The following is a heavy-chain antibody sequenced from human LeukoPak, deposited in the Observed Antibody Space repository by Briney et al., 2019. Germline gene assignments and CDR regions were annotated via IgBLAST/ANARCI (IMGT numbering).Heavy chain of an antibody. CDR3: SIGVPFDP. CDR1: GYSISSGYY. J-gene: IGHJ5*02. Sequence: SETLSLTCAVSGYSISSGYYWGWIRQPPGKGLEWIGSIYHSGSTYYNPSLKSRVTISVDTSKNQFSLKLSSVIAADTAVYYCSIGVPFDPWGQGTLVTVSS. V-gene: IGHV4-38-2*01. D-gene: IGHD2-8*01. CDR2: IYHSGST.